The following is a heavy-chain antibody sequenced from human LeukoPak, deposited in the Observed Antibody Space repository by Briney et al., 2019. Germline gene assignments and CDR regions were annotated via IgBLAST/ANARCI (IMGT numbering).Heavy chain of an antibody. J-gene: IGHJ3*02. CDR2: INHSGST. Sequence: SETLSLTCAVYGGSFSGYYWSWIRQPPGKGLEWIGEINHSGSTNYNPSLKSRVTISVDTSKNQFSLKLSSVTAADTAVYYCARAPTMVDAADAFDIWGQETMVTVSS. D-gene: IGHD4/OR15-4a*01. CDR3: ARAPTMVDAADAFDI. CDR1: GGSFSGYY. V-gene: IGHV4-34*01.